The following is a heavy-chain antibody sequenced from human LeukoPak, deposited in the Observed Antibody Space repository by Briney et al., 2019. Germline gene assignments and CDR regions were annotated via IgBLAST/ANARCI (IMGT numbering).Heavy chain of an antibody. CDR1: GFTFSSYW. CDR2: ISYDGGDP. J-gene: IGHJ5*02. CDR3: AKAKDPSYYYDSSGYDR. Sequence: GGSLRLSCAASGFTFSSYWMHWVRQAPGKGLVWVSRISYDGGDPSYADSVKGRFTISRDNSKNTLYLQMNSLRAEDTAVYYCAKAKDPSYYYDSSGYDRWGQGTLVTVSS. D-gene: IGHD3-22*01. V-gene: IGHV3-74*01.